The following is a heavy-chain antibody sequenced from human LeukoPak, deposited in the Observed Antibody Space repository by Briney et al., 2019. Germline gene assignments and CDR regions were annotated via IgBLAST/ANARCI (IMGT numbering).Heavy chain of an antibody. J-gene: IGHJ4*02. CDR2: IKQDGSEK. CDR1: GFTFSSYW. CDR3: ARVEWFGESLWGSLDH. V-gene: IGHV3-7*01. D-gene: IGHD3-10*01. Sequence: GGSLRLSCAASGFTFSSYWMSWVRQAPGKGLEWVANIKQDGSEKYYVDSVKGRFTISRDNAKNSLYLQMNSLGAEDTAVYYCARVEWFGESLWGSLDHWGQGTLVTVSS.